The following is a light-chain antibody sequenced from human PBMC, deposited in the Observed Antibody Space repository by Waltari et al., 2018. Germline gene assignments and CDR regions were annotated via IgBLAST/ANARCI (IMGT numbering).Light chain of an antibody. Sequence: QSALPQPASVSGSPGQSITISCTGTSSDVGGYNYVSWYQQHPGKAPKLMIYEVSNRPAGVSKRFSGFKSGNTDSLTISGLQAEDEADYYCSSYTSSSTMVFGGGTKLTVL. CDR1: SSDVGGYNY. CDR3: SSYTSSSTMV. J-gene: IGLJ2*01. CDR2: EVS. V-gene: IGLV2-14*01.